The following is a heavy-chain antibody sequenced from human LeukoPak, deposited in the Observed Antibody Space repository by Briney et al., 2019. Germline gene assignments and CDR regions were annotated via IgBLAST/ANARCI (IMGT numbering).Heavy chain of an antibody. CDR3: ARSHYGDYAGIDY. V-gene: IGHV4-59*01. CDR2: IYYSGST. J-gene: IGHJ4*02. CDR1: GGSISSYY. Sequence: PSETLSLTCTVSGGSISSYYWSWIRQPPGKGLEWIGYIYYSGSTNYNPSLKSRVTISVDTSKNQFPLKLSSVTAADTAVYYCARSHYGDYAGIDYWGQGTLVTVSS. D-gene: IGHD4-17*01.